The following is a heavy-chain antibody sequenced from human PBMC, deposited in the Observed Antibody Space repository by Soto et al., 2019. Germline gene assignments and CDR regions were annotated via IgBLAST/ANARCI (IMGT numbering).Heavy chain of an antibody. V-gene: IGHV2-70*11. CDR3: AQIQYSSGTGGYYYYMDV. D-gene: IGHD6-19*01. J-gene: IGHJ6*03. Sequence: SGPTLVNPTQTLTLTCTFSGFSLSTSGMCVSWIRQPPGKALEWLARIDWDDDKYYSTSLKTRLTISKDTSKNQVVLTMTNMDPVDTATYYCAQIQYSSGTGGYYYYMDVWGKGTTVTVSS. CDR1: GFSLSTSGMC. CDR2: IDWDDDK.